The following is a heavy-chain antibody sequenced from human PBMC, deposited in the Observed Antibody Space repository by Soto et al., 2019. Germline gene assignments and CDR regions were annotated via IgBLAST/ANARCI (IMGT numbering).Heavy chain of an antibody. V-gene: IGHV4-31*03. CDR1: GGSISSGDYY. CDR2: IHNSGTT. CDR3: ARGVTLGGVIAPRFDP. Sequence: QVQLQESGPGLVKPSQTLSLICTVSGGSISSGDYYWSWIRQHPGKDLEWIGYIHNSGTTYYIPPLRSRVTMSVDTSKNQLSLKVTSVTAADTAVYYCARGVTLGGVIAPRFDPWGQGTLVTVSS. D-gene: IGHD3-16*02. J-gene: IGHJ5*02.